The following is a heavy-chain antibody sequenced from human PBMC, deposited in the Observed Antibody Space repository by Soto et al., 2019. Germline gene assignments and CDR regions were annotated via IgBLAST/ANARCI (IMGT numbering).Heavy chain of an antibody. V-gene: IGHV4-39*01. D-gene: IGHD6-19*01. CDR3: ARQGSSGWYYFDY. Sequence: SETLSLTCTVSGGSISSSSYYWGWIRQPPGKGLEWIGSIYYSGSTHYNPSLKSRVTISVDTSKNQFSLKLSSVTAADTAVYYCARQGSSGWYYFDYWGQGTLVTVSS. CDR1: GGSISSSSYY. CDR2: IYYSGST. J-gene: IGHJ4*02.